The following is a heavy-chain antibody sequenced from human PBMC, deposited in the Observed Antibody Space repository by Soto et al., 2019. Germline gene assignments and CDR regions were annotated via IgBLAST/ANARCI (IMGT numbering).Heavy chain of an antibody. J-gene: IGHJ4*02. V-gene: IGHV3-9*01. CDR1: GYTFDDYA. Sequence: GGSLRLSCAASGYTFDDYAMHWVRQAPREGLVWVSGISWNSGTKGYADSVKGRFTISRDNAKNSLYLQMSGLRAEDTAFYYCVKDVIGYCSAGNCFPDSYFDYWGQGALVTVSS. D-gene: IGHD2-15*01. CDR2: ISWNSGTK. CDR3: VKDVIGYCSAGNCFPDSYFDY.